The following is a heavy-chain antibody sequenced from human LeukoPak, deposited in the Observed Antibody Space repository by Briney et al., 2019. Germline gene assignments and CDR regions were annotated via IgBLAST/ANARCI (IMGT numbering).Heavy chain of an antibody. CDR1: GGTFSSSA. J-gene: IGHJ6*02. V-gene: IGHV1-69*04. D-gene: IGHD5-18*01. CDR3: AKDQGLTAPPPYGLDV. CDR2: IIPVLNIT. Sequence: SVKVSCKTSGGTFSSSAITWVRQAPGQGLEWMGRIIPVLNITTYAQKFQGRVTITADTSTSTVYMELSSLRSEETAVYYCAKDQGLTAPPPYGLDVWGQRTTAIVTS.